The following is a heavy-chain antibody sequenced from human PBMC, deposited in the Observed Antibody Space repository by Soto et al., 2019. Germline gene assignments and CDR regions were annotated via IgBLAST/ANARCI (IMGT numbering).Heavy chain of an antibody. CDR1: GGSISSYY. CDR3: AGGYSSGWYRNYYYGMDV. J-gene: IGHJ6*02. V-gene: IGHV4-59*01. Sequence: SETLSLTCTVSGGSISSYYWSWIRQPPGKGLEWIGYIYYSGITNYNPSLKSRVTISVDTSKNQFSLKLSSVTAADTAVYYCAGGYSSGWYRNYYYGMDVWGQGTPVTV. D-gene: IGHD6-19*01. CDR2: IYYSGIT.